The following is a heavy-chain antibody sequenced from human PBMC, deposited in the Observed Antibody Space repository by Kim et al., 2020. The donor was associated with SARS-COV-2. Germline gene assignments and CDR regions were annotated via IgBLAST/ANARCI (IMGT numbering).Heavy chain of an antibody. Sequence: GGSLRLSCAASGFTFSSYAMHWVRQAPGKGLEWVAGISYDGSNKYYADSVKGRFTISRDNSKNTLYLQMNSLRAEDTAVYYCARDSMVRGVDYYYYGMDVWGQGTTVTVSS. J-gene: IGHJ6*02. CDR2: ISYDGSNK. D-gene: IGHD3-10*01. CDR1: GFTFSSYA. V-gene: IGHV3-30*04. CDR3: ARDSMVRGVDYYYYGMDV.